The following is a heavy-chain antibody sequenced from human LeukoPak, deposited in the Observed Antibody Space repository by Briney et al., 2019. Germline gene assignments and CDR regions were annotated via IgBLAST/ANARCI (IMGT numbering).Heavy chain of an antibody. V-gene: IGHV5-51*01. CDR2: IYPGDSDT. Sequence: GESLKISCKGSGYSFTRYWIGWVRQMPGKGLEWMGIIYPGDSDTRYSPSFQGQVTISADKSISTAYLQWSSLKASDTAMYYCARKGGSGWYSDYYFDYWGQGTLVTVSS. CDR1: GYSFTRYW. D-gene: IGHD6-19*01. J-gene: IGHJ4*02. CDR3: ARKGGSGWYSDYYFDY.